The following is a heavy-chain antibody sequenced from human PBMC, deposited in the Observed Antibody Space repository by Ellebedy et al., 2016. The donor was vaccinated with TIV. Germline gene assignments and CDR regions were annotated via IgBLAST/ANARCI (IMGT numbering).Heavy chain of an antibody. CDR3: ARDSYDYVWGSNFDY. J-gene: IGHJ4*02. D-gene: IGHD3-16*01. Sequence: AASVKVSCKASGYTFTSYGISWVRQAPGQGLEWMGWISAYNGNTNYAQKLQGRVTMTTDTSTSTAYMELRSLRSDDTAVYYCARDSYDYVWGSNFDYWGQGTLVTVSS. V-gene: IGHV1-18*01. CDR1: GYTFTSYG. CDR2: ISAYNGNT.